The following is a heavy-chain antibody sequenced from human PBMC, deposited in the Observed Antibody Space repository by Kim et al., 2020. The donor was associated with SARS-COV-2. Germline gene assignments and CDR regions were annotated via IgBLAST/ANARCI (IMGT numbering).Heavy chain of an antibody. CDR3: AEGPYYDFWSGYYYDS. V-gene: IGHV3-23*01. D-gene: IGHD3-3*01. Sequence: VKGRFTISRDKSQNTLYLQMNRLRAEDTAVYYCAEGPYYDFWSGYYYDSWGQGTLVTVSS. J-gene: IGHJ4*02.